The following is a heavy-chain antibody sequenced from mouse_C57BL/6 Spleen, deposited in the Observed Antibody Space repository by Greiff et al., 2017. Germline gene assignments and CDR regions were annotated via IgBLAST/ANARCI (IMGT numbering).Heavy chain of an antibody. J-gene: IGHJ4*01. CDR2: IYPRSGNT. CDR1: GYTFTSYG. V-gene: IGHV1-81*01. D-gene: IGHD1-1*01. Sequence: QVQLQQSGAELARPGASVKLSCKASGYTFTSYGISWVKQRTGQGLEWIGEIYPRSGNTYYNEKFKGKATLTADKSSSTAYMELRSLTSEDSAVYFCARAHYYGSRDYAMDYWGQGTSVTVSS. CDR3: ARAHYYGSRDYAMDY.